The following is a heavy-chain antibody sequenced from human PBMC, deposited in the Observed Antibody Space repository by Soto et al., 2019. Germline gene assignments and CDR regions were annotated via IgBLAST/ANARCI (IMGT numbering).Heavy chain of an antibody. J-gene: IGHJ4*02. D-gene: IGHD3-22*01. CDR1: GFTFDDYG. V-gene: IGHV3-20*04. Sequence: GGSLRLSCAASGFTFDDYGMSWVRQAPGKGLEWVSGINWNGGSTGYADSVKGRFTISRDNAKNYLYLQMNSLRAEDTALYYCAKNPGYYYDSTGYHFDYWGQGTLVTVSS. CDR3: AKNPGYYYDSTGYHFDY. CDR2: INWNGGST.